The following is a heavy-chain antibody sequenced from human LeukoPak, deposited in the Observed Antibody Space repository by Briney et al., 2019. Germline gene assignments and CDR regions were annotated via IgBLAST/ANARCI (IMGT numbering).Heavy chain of an antibody. CDR2: INHSGST. CDR1: GGSFSGYY. D-gene: IGHD2-2*01. CDR3: ARLGVVPAAIP. V-gene: IGHV4-34*01. J-gene: IGHJ5*02. Sequence: SETLSLTCAVYGGSFSGYYWSWIRQPPGKGLEWIGEINHSGSTNYNPSLKSRVTISVDTSKNQFSLKLSSVTAADTAVYYCARLGVVPAAIPWGQGTLVTVSS.